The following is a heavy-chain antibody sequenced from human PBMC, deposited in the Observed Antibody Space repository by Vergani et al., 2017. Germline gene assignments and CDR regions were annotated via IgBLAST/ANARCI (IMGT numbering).Heavy chain of an antibody. CDR1: GFTLDDYA. CDR3: AKSASAGDQLGLDY. J-gene: IGHJ4*02. CDR2: ISWDGGST. D-gene: IGHD7-27*01. Sequence: EVQLVESGGVVVQPGGSLRLSCAASGFTLDDYAMHWVRQAPGKGLEWVSLISWDGGSTYYADSVKGRFTISRDNSKNSLYLQMNSLRAEDTALYYCAKSASAGDQLGLDYWGQGTLVTVSS. V-gene: IGHV3-43D*03.